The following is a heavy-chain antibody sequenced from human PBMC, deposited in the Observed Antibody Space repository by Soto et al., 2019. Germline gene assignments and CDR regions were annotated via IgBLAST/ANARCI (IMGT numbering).Heavy chain of an antibody. CDR1: GFTFSNAW. CDR3: ATEADGYYDVLTGYYKMGYFDY. V-gene: IGHV3-15*01. CDR2: IKSKTDGGTA. Sequence: GGSLRLSCAGSGFTFSNAWMSWVRQAPGKGLEWVGRIKSKTDGGTADYAAPVKGRFTISRDDSKNTLYLQMNSLKTEDTAVYYCATEADGYYDVLTGYYKMGYFDYWGQGTLVTVSS. J-gene: IGHJ4*02. D-gene: IGHD3-9*01.